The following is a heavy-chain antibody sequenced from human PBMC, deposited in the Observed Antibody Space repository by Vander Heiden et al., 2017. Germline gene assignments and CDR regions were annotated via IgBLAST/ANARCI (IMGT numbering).Heavy chain of an antibody. CDR1: GFTFSSYA. D-gene: IGHD6-19*01. J-gene: IGHJ4*02. V-gene: IGHV3-30*04. CDR2: ISYDGSNK. CDR3: ARDEIAGIAVAGNVDY. Sequence: QVQLVESGGGVVQPGRSLSLSCAASGFTFSSYAMHWVRQAPGKGLEWVAVISYDGSNKYYADSVKGRFTISRDNSKNTLYLQMNSLRAEDTAVYYCARDEIAGIAVAGNVDYWGQGTLVTVSS.